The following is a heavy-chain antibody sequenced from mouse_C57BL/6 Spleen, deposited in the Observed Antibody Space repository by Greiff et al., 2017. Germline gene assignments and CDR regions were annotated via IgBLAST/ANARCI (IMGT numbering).Heavy chain of an antibody. D-gene: IGHD1-1*01. J-gene: IGHJ1*03. V-gene: IGHV1-69*01. CDR1: GYTFTSYW. Sequence: QVQLQHPGAELVMPGASVKLSCKASGYTFTSYWMHWVKQRPGQGLEWIGEIDPSDSYTNYNQKFKGKSTLTVDKSSSTAYMQLSSLTSEDSAVYYCARVRYYYGSSYWYFDVWGTGTTVTVSS. CDR2: IDPSDSYT. CDR3: ARVRYYYGSSYWYFDV.